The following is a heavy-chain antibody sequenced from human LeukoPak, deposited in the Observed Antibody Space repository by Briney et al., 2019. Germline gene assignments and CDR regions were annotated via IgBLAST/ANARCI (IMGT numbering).Heavy chain of an antibody. Sequence: GGSLRLSCAASGFTFSNYAMSWVRQAPGKGLEWVSAISGSGARTYYADSVKGRFPISKENSKNTLYLQMNSLRAEDRAVYYCAKEQTSSGFFDYWGQGTLVTVSS. D-gene: IGHD2-2*01. CDR1: GFTFSNYA. CDR3: AKEQTSSGFFDY. J-gene: IGHJ4*02. V-gene: IGHV3-23*01. CDR2: ISGSGART.